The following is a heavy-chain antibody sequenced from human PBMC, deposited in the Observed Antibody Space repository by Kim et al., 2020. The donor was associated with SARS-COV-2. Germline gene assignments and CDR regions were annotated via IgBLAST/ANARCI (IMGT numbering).Heavy chain of an antibody. V-gene: IGHV3-48*01. D-gene: IGHD2-2*01. CDR2: ITNNNNIR. J-gene: IGHJ5*02. CDR3: ARGGYCSTTNCFTFSDGLDP. Sequence: GGSLRLSCAASGFTFSSYSMHWVRQAPGKGLEWISYITNNNNIRSYADSVKGRFTISRDNAENSLYLQMNSLRVEDTALYYCARGGYCSTTNCFTFSDGLDPWGQGTLVTVSS. CDR1: GFTFSSYS.